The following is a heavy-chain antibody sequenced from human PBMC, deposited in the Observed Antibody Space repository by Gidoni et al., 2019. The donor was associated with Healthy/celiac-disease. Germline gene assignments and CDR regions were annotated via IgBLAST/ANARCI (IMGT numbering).Heavy chain of an antibody. CDR1: GFTFSSYS. CDR3: ARGWQYQTYFDY. J-gene: IGHJ4*02. CDR2: ISSSSSYI. Sequence: EVQLVESGGGLVKPGGSLRLSCAASGFTFSSYSMNWVRQAPGKGLEWVSSISSSSSYIYYADSVKGRFTISRDNAKNSLYLQMNSLRAEDTAVYYCARGWQYQTYFDYWGQGTLVTVSS. V-gene: IGHV3-21*01. D-gene: IGHD2-2*01.